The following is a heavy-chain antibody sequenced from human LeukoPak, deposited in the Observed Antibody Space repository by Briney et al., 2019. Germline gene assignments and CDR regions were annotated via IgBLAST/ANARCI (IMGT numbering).Heavy chain of an antibody. J-gene: IGHJ6*04. CDR2: ISSSGSTI. Sequence: GGSLRLFCVASGFTFSSYEMNWVPQSPGKGLVGVSYISSSGSTIYYTDSVKGRFTISRDNAKNSLYLQMNSLRTEDTAVYYCAELGITMIGGVWGKGTTVTISS. CDR1: GFTFSSYE. D-gene: IGHD3-10*02. CDR3: AELGITMIGGV. V-gene: IGHV3-48*03.